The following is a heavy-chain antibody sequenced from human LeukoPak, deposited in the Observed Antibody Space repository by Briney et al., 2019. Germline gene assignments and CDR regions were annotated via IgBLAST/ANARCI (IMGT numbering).Heavy chain of an antibody. D-gene: IGHD3-10*01. J-gene: IGHJ5*02. Sequence: SQTLSLTCTVSGGSISSGGYYSSWIRQHPGKGLEWIGYIYYSGSTYYNPSLKSRVTISVDTSKNQFSLKLSSVTAADTAVYYCAREVVRGVITNNWFDPWGQGTLVTVSS. CDR1: GGSISSGGYY. CDR3: AREVVRGVITNNWFDP. CDR2: IYYSGST. V-gene: IGHV4-31*03.